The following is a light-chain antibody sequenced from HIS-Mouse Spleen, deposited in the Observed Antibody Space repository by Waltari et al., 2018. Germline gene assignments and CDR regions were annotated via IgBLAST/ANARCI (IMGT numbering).Light chain of an antibody. J-gene: IGLJ3*02. Sequence: SYVLTQPPSVSVAPGKTARITCGGNNIGSKSVHWYQQKPGQAPVLVVYDDSDRPSGVPGRFSGSNSGNTATLPISRVEAGDEADYYCQVWDSSSDHWVFGGGTKLTVL. CDR2: DDS. CDR1: NIGSKS. CDR3: QVWDSSSDHWV. V-gene: IGLV3-21*03.